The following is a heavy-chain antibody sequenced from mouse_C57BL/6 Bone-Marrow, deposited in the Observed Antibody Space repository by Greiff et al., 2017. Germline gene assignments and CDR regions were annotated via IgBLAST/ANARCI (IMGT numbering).Heavy chain of an antibody. CDR1: AFNIKDAY. Sequence: VQLKESGAELLRPGASAKLSSPASAFNIKDAYIHWVKQRPDQGLEWIGWIVPEIGDTEYASKFQGKATITSDTSSNTAYLQLSSLTSEDTAVYYCSSFDGNYFDFWGQGTPLTVAS. D-gene: IGHD2-3*01. CDR2: IVPEIGDT. J-gene: IGHJ2*01. V-gene: IGHV14-4*01. CDR3: SSFDGNYFDF.